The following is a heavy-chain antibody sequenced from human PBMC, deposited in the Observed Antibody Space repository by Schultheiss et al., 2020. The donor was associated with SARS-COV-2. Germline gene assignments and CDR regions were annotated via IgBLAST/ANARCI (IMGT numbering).Heavy chain of an antibody. J-gene: IGHJ6*02. V-gene: IGHV4-61*08. CDR2: INHSGST. Sequence: SETLSLTCTVSGGSISSGGYYWSWIRQHPGKGLEWIGEINHSGSTNYNPSLKSRVTISVDTSKNQFSLKLSSVTAADTAVYYCARGPRKAAAGTRLGLDYGMDVWGQGTTVTVSS. CDR1: GGSISSGGYY. D-gene: IGHD6-13*01. CDR3: ARGPRKAAAGTRLGLDYGMDV.